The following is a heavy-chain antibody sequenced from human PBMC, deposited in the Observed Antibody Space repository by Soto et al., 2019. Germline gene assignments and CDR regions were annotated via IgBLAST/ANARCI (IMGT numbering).Heavy chain of an antibody. D-gene: IGHD3-22*01. J-gene: IGHJ1*01. CDR1: GGTFSSYA. V-gene: IGHV1-69*06. CDR3: ARYLVAVSYDSSGYYWPESFQP. CDR2: IIPIFGTA. Sequence: SVKVSCKASGGTFSSYAISWVRQAPGQGLEWMGGIIPIFGTANYAQKFQGRVTITADKSTSTAYMELSSLRSEDTAVYYCARYLVAVSYDSSGYYWPESFQPWGQGTLVTVSS.